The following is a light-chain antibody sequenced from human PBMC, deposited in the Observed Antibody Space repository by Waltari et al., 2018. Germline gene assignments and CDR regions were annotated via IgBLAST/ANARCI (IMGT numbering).Light chain of an antibody. Sequence: QSVLTQPPSASGTPGQRVTISCSGSSSNIGSYYVNWYQQLPRTAPKLLIYKNTQRPSGVPDRFSGSKAGTSASLAISGLRSEDEADYYCAAWDDSLSGVLFGGGTKLTVL. CDR1: SSNIGSYY. J-gene: IGLJ2*01. CDR2: KNT. V-gene: IGLV1-47*01. CDR3: AAWDDSLSGVL.